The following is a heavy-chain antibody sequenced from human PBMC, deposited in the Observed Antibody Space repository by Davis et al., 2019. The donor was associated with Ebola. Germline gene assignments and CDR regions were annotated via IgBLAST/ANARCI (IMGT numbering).Heavy chain of an antibody. J-gene: IGHJ6*02. CDR2: ISGSGGSS. CDR1: GFPFNSYA. CDR3: AKGSLYGSRSITAGMDV. V-gene: IGHV3-23*01. Sequence: GESLKISCAASGFPFNSYALTLVRPAPGKGLEWVSGISGSGGSSYYADSVKGRFTFSRDNSKNTLYLQMNSLRAEDTAVYYCAKGSLYGSRSITAGMDVWGQGTTVTVSS. D-gene: IGHD4-17*01.